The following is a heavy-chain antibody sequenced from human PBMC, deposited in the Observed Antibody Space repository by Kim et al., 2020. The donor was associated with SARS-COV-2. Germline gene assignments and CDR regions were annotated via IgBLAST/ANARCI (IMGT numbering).Heavy chain of an antibody. D-gene: IGHD3-3*01. CDR2: INHSGST. CDR3: ARGERLRFLEWLSHELVD. Sequence: SETLSLTCAVYGGSFSGYYWSWIRQPPGKGLEWIGEINHSGSTNYNPSLKSRVTISVDTSKNQFSLKLSSVTAADTAVYYCARGERLRFLEWLSHELVDWGQGTLVTVSS. CDR1: GGSFSGYY. V-gene: IGHV4-34*01. J-gene: IGHJ4*02.